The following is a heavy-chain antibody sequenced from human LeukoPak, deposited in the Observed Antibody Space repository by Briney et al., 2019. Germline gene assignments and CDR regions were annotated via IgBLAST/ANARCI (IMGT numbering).Heavy chain of an antibody. J-gene: IGHJ4*02. CDR2: IWYDGNSK. V-gene: IGHV3-30*02. CDR3: AKPLPPYSFDSSAYYRQVGAGFDY. Sequence: GGSLRLSCAASGFTTTFSSYGMHWVRQAPGKGLEWVAFIWYDGNSKYYADSVKGRFTISRDNSKNTLYLQMNSLRAEDTAVYYCAKPLPPYSFDSSAYYRQVGAGFDYWGQGTLVTVSS. D-gene: IGHD3-22*01. CDR1: GFTTTFSSYG.